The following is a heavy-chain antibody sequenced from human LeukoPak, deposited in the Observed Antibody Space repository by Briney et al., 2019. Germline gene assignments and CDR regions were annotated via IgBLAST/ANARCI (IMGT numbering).Heavy chain of an antibody. Sequence: SETLSLTCTVSGGSVSSSSYYWSWIRQPPGKGLEWIGYIYYSGSTNYNPSLKSRVTISVDTSKNQFSLKLTSVTAADTAVYYCARGGGSGYSYGWGQGTLVTVSS. V-gene: IGHV4-61*01. CDR2: IYYSGST. D-gene: IGHD5-18*01. CDR1: GGSVSSSSYY. CDR3: ARGGGSGYSYG. J-gene: IGHJ4*02.